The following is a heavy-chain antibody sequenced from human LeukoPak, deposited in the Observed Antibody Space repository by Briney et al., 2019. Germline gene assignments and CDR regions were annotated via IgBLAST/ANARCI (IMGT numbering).Heavy chain of an antibody. CDR3: ARRGRIAAAGTSRAFDY. CDR2: INHSGTT. Sequence: SETLSLTCAVYGGSFSGYYWSWIRQPPGRGLEGMGEINHSGTTNYNPSLKSRVRISVDTSKNQFSLKLSSVTAADTAVYYCARRGRIAAAGTSRAFDYWGQGTLVTVSS. CDR1: GGSFSGYY. V-gene: IGHV4-34*01. J-gene: IGHJ4*02. D-gene: IGHD6-13*01.